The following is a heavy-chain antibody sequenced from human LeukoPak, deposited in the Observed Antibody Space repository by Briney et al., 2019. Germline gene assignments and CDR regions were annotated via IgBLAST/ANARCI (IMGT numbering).Heavy chain of an antibody. CDR2: ISSSGSPI. D-gene: IGHD3-10*01. V-gene: IGHV3-48*03. J-gene: IGHJ4*02. CDR1: GFTFSSYE. Sequence: GGSLRLSCAASGFTFSSYEMNWVRQAPGKGLEWLSYISSSGSPIYYADSVKGRFTISRDNTKNSLYLKMNSLRAEDTAVYYCARDEGAPPYYGSGTCQHYWGQGTLVTVSS. CDR3: ARDEGAPPYYGSGTCQHY.